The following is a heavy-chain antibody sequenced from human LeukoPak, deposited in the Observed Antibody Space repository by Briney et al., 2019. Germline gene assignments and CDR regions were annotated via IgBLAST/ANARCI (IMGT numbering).Heavy chain of an antibody. CDR2: IYSGGST. V-gene: IGHV3-53*05. CDR3: VKDTTNWPYEGNMDV. J-gene: IGHJ6*02. Sequence: PGGSLRLSCAASGFTVSSNYMSWVRQAPGKGLEWVSVIYSGGSTYYADYVKGRFTISRDTSRNTLYLQMSSLRAEDTAVYYCVKDTTNWPYEGNMDVWGQGTTVTVSS. D-gene: IGHD1-1*01. CDR1: GFTVSSNY.